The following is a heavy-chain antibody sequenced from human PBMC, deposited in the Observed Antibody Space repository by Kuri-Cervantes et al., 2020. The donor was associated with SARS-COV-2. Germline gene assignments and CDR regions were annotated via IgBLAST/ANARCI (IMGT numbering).Heavy chain of an antibody. CDR3: ATDKPSYGGNGYLRL. D-gene: IGHD4-23*01. CDR1: GGSIRSGAYY. CDR2: IYYNGVT. Sequence: SETLSLTCSVSGGSIRSGAYYCHWIRHRPGKGLEWIGNIYYNGVTYYNPSLKSRVTISVDTSKNQFSLKLSSMTAADTAVYYCATDKPSYGGNGYLRLWGQGTLVTVSS. J-gene: IGHJ1*01. V-gene: IGHV4-31*03.